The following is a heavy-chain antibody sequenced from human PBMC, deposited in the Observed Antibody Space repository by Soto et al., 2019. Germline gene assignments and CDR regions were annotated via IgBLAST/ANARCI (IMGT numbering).Heavy chain of an antibody. D-gene: IGHD3-9*01. CDR3: AADVARYDILTGYYSLDYYYYGMDV. V-gene: IGHV1-58*01. CDR2: IVVGSGNT. Sequence: SVKVSCKASGFTFTSSAVQWVRQARGQRLEWIGWIVVGSGNTNYAQKFQERVTITRDMSTSTAYMELSSLRSEDTAVYYCAADVARYDILTGYYSLDYYYYGMDVWGQGTTVTVSS. J-gene: IGHJ6*02. CDR1: GFTFTSSA.